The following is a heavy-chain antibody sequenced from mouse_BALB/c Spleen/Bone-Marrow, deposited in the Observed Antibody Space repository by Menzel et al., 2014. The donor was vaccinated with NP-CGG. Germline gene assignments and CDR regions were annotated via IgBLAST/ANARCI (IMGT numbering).Heavy chain of an antibody. V-gene: IGHV1-9*01. CDR1: GYTFSSYW. D-gene: IGHD3-1*01. CDR3: ATARATSYYGMDY. CDR2: ILPGSGSN. Sequence: QVQLKQSGAELMKPGASVKISCKATGYTFSSYWIEWVKQRPGHGLEWTGEILPGSGSNKYNEKFKGKATFTADTSSNTAYMQLSSLTSEDSAVYYCATARATSYYGMDYWGQGTSVTVSS. J-gene: IGHJ4*01.